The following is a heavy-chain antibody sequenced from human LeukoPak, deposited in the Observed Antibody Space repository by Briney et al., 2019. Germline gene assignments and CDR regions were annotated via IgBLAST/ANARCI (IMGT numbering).Heavy chain of an antibody. CDR1: GFTFSSYW. CDR2: IKQDGSEK. D-gene: IGHD6-19*01. V-gene: IGHV3-7*01. J-gene: IGHJ4*02. CDR3: ARDTGWAVAGKGYFDY. Sequence: GGSLRLSCAASGFTFSSYWMSWVRQAPGKGLEWVANIKQDGSEKYYVDSVKGRFTISRDNAKNSLYLQMNSLRAEDTAVYYCARDTGWAVAGKGYFDYWGQGTLVTVSS.